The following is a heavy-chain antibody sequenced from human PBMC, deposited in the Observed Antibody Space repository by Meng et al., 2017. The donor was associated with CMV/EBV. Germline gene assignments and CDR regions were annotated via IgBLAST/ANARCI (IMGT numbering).Heavy chain of an antibody. CDR3: ARGQAPDFNYDFWRGAFDI. CDR1: GFTFSSYE. D-gene: IGHD3-3*01. V-gene: IGHV3-48*03. J-gene: IGHJ3*02. Sequence: GESLKISCAASGFTFSSYEMNWVRQAPGKGLEWISYISSSGSSIYYADSVKGRFTFSRDNAKNSLYLQMNSLRAEDTAVYYCARGQAPDFNYDFWRGAFDIWGQGTMVTVSS. CDR2: ISSSGSSI.